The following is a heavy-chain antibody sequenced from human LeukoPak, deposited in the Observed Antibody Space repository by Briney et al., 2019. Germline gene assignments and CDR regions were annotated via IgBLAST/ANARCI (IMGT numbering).Heavy chain of an antibody. CDR2: ISGSGGST. J-gene: IGHJ3*02. V-gene: IGHV3-23*01. CDR3: AKARVNGSGSYYPEAFDI. D-gene: IGHD3-10*01. CDR1: GFTFSSYA. Sequence: PGGSLRLSCAASGFTFSSYAMSWVRQAPGKGLEWVSAISGSGGSTYYADSVKGRFTISRDNSKNTLYLQMNSLRAEDTAVYYCAKARVNGSGSYYPEAFDIWGQGTMVTVSS.